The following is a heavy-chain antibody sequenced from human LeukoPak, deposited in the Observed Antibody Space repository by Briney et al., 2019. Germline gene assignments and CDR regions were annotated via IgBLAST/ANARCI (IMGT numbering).Heavy chain of an antibody. CDR2: IYTSGST. V-gene: IGHV4-4*07. CDR1: GGSISSYY. Sequence: SETLSLTCTVSGGSISSYYWSWIRQPAGKGLEWIGRIYTSGSTNYNPSLKSRVTMSVDTSKNQFSLKLSSVTAADTAVYYCATTNYDSRNFDYWGQGTLVTVSS. D-gene: IGHD3-22*01. CDR3: ATTNYDSRNFDY. J-gene: IGHJ4*02.